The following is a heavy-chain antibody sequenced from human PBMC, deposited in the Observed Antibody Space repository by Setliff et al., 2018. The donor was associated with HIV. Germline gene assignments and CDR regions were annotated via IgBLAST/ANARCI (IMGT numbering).Heavy chain of an antibody. CDR1: GYTFTSYD. CDR2: MNPNSGNT. D-gene: IGHD3-9*01. Sequence: ASVKVSCKASGYTFTSYDINWVRQATGQGLEWMGWMNPNSGNTGYAQKFQGRVTITRNTSISTAYMELSSLRSEDTAVYYCARTPNDILTGYIPYYYYYGMDVWGQGTTVTISS. J-gene: IGHJ6*02. V-gene: IGHV1-8*03. CDR3: ARTPNDILTGYIPYYYYYGMDV.